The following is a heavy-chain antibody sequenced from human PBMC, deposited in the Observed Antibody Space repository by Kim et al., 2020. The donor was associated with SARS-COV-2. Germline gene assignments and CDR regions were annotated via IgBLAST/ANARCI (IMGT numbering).Heavy chain of an antibody. V-gene: IGHV3-23*01. J-gene: IGHJ4*02. D-gene: IGHD2-2*01. Sequence: GGSLRLSCAASGFTFSSYAMSWVRQAPGKGLEWVSAISGSGGSTYYADSVKGRFTISRDNSKNTLYLQMNSLRAEDTAVYYCAKDQGRYCSSTSCYPIDYWGQGTLVTVSS. CDR3: AKDQGRYCSSTSCYPIDY. CDR1: GFTFSSYA. CDR2: ISGSGGST.